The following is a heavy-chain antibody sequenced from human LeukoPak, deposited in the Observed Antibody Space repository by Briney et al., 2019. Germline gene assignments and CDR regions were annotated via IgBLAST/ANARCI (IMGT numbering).Heavy chain of an antibody. D-gene: IGHD6-6*01. V-gene: IGHV1-69*05. CDR2: IIPIFGTA. CDR1: GGTFSSYA. Sequence: SVKVSCKASGGTFSSYAISWVRQAPGQGLEWMGGIIPIFGTANYAQKFQGRDTITTDESTSTAYMELSSLRSEDTAVYYCARDGSDSSSSRWFDPWGQGTLVTVSS. CDR3: ARDGSDSSSSRWFDP. J-gene: IGHJ5*02.